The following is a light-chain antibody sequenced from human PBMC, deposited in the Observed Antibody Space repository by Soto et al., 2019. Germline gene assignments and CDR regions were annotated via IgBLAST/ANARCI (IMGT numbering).Light chain of an antibody. CDR2: DVS. J-gene: IGLJ1*01. V-gene: IGLV2-14*01. Sequence: QSALTQPASVSGSPGQSITISCTGTSSDVGGYNYVSWYQQHPGKAPKLMIYDVSNRPSGVSSRFSGSKSGNTASLTISGLQAEDEADYYCSSYTSSSTLYVFGTGTKVNVL. CDR1: SSDVGGYNY. CDR3: SSYTSSSTLYV.